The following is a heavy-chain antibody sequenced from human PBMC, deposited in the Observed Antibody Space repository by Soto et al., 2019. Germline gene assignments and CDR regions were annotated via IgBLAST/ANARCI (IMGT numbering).Heavy chain of an antibody. V-gene: IGHV4-30-2*01. CDR1: GGSISSGGYS. CDR3: ARGSDYGDYVDWFDP. D-gene: IGHD4-17*01. Sequence: PSETLSLTWAVSGGSISSGGYSWSWIRQPPGKGLEWIGYIYHSGSTYYNPSLKSRVTISVDRSKNQFSLKLSSVTAADTAVYYCARGSDYGDYVDWFDPWGQGTLVTVSS. J-gene: IGHJ5*02. CDR2: IYHSGST.